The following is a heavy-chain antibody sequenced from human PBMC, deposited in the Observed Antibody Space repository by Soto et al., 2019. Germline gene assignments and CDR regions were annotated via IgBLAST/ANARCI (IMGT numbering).Heavy chain of an antibody. Sequence: GGSLRLCCAACGFTFSSYAMSWVRQAPGKGLEWVSAISGSGGSTYYADSVKGRFTISRDNSKNTLYLQMNSLRAEDTAVYYCAGVATTYYYYYMDVWGKGTTVTVSS. CDR2: ISGSGGST. V-gene: IGHV3-23*01. J-gene: IGHJ6*03. CDR1: GFTFSSYA. CDR3: AGVATTYYYYYMDV. D-gene: IGHD5-12*01.